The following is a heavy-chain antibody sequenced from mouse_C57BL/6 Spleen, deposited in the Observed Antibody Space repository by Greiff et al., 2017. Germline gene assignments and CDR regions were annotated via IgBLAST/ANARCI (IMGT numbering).Heavy chain of an antibody. V-gene: IGHV7-3*01. J-gene: IGHJ4*01. D-gene: IGHD4-1*01. CDR3: ARYRAGTGAMDD. CDR2: IRNKANGYTT. Sequence: EVKLVESGGGLVQPGGSLSLSCAASGFTFTDYYMSWVRQPPGKALEWLGFIRNKANGYTTEYSASVKGRFTISRDNSQSILYLQMNALRAEDSATYYCARYRAGTGAMDDWGQGTSVTVSS. CDR1: GFTFTDYY.